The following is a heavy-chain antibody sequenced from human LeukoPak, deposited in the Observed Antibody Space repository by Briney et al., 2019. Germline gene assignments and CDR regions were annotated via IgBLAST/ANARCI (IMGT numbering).Heavy chain of an antibody. Sequence: SETLSLTCAVYGGSFSGYYWSWIRQPPGKGLEWIGEINHSGSTNYNPSLKSRVTISVDTSKNQFSLKLSSVTAADTAVYYCARGRAIFGVVIYNYYYYGMDVWGQGTTVTVSS. J-gene: IGHJ6*02. CDR1: GGSFSGYY. D-gene: IGHD3-3*01. CDR2: INHSGST. V-gene: IGHV4-34*01. CDR3: ARGRAIFGVVIYNYYYYGMDV.